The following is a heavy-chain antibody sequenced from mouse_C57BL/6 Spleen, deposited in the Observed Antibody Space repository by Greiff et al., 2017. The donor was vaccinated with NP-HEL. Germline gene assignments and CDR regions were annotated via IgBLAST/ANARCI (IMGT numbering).Heavy chain of an antibody. CDR3: ARGRWYFDY. V-gene: IGHV2-2*01. J-gene: IGHJ2*01. CDR1: GFSLTSYG. Sequence: QVQLQQSGPGLVQPSQSLSITCTVSGFSLTSYGVHWVRQSPGKGLEWLGVIWSGGSTDYNAAFISRLSISKDNSKSQVFFKMNSLQADDTAIYYCARGRWYFDYWGQGTTLTVSS. CDR2: IWSGGST.